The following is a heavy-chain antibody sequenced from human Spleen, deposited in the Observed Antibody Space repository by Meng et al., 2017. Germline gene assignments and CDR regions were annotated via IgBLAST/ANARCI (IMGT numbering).Heavy chain of an antibody. J-gene: IGHJ3*02. CDR1: GFTFSSYG. CDR2: IWYDGSNK. CDR3: ARGDYYDSSGYPHDAFDI. Sequence: GGSLRLSCAASGFTFSSYGMHWVRQAPGKGLEWVAVIWYDGSNKYYADSVKGRFTISRDNSKNTLYLQMNSLRAEDTAVYYCARGDYYDSSGYPHDAFDIWGQGTMVTVSS. D-gene: IGHD3-22*01. V-gene: IGHV3-33*01.